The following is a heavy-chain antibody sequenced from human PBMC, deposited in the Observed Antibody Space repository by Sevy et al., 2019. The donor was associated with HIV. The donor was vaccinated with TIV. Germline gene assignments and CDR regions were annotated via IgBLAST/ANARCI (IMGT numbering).Heavy chain of an antibody. CDR2: IFPDDSEN. CDR1: GYSFTSHW. J-gene: IGHJ4*02. Sequence: GESLKISCKGSGYSFTSHWIGWVRHMPGKGLEWMGIIFPDDSENRYSPSFQGQVSLSADKSINTAYLQWGSLKASDTAMYYCSTSRSGYFDSSGYYIYWGQGTLVTVSS. D-gene: IGHD3-22*01. CDR3: STSRSGYFDSSGYYIY. V-gene: IGHV5-51*01.